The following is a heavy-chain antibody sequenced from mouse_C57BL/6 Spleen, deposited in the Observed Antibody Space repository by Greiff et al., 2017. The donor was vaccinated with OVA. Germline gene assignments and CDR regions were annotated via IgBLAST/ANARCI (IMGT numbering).Heavy chain of an antibody. J-gene: IGHJ2*01. CDR3: VGDDDGYSLFDY. V-gene: IGHV10-3*01. Sequence: EVQGVESGGGLVQPKGSLKLSCAASGFTFNTYAMHWVRQAPGKGLEWVARIRSKSSNYATYYADSVKDRFTISRDDSQSMLYLQMNNLKTEDTAMYYCVGDDDGYSLFDYWGQGTTLTVSS. D-gene: IGHD2-3*01. CDR1: GFTFNTYA. CDR2: IRSKSSNYAT.